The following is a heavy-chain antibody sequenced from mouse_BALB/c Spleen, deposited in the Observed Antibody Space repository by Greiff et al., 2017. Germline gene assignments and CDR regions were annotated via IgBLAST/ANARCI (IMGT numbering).Heavy chain of an antibody. J-gene: IGHJ2*01. Sequence: VKLQESGAELVKPGASVKLSCKASGYTFTSYYMYWVKQRPGQGLEWIGEINPSNGGTNFNEKFKSKATLTVDKSSSTAYMQLSSLTSEDSAVYYCTRRDFDYWGQGTTLTVSS. CDR2: INPSNGGT. V-gene: IGHV1S81*02. CDR3: TRRDFDY. CDR1: GYTFTSYY.